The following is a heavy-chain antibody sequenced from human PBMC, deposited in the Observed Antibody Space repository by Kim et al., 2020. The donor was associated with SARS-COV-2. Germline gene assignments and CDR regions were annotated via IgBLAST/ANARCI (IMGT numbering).Heavy chain of an antibody. D-gene: IGHD6-19*01. Sequence: GGSLRLSCATSGFTFTDSTVHWVRQASGKGLEWIGRIRNVDGTYATAYAASVKGRFSISRDVSKNTAYLQLNRLKTEDTAIYYCARHKQTPEIEVSGGMDYWGQGTLVTVSS. CDR2: IRNVDGTYAT. CDR3: ARHKQTPEIEVSGGMDY. CDR1: GFTFTDST. J-gene: IGHJ4*02. V-gene: IGHV3-73*01.